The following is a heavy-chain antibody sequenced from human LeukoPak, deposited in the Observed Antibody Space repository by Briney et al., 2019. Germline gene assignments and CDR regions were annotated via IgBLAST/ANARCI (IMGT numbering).Heavy chain of an antibody. V-gene: IGHV3-23*01. CDR1: GFTFSSYS. CDR3: AKTRGYCTGGSCYCDY. D-gene: IGHD2-8*02. Sequence: PGGSLRLSCAASGFTFSSYSMHWVRQAPGKGLEWVSAISNNGDTTYFADSVKGRFTISRDNSKNTLYLPLNSLRAEDTAVYYCAKTRGYCTGGSCYCDYWGQGTLVTVSS. CDR2: ISNNGDTT. J-gene: IGHJ4*02.